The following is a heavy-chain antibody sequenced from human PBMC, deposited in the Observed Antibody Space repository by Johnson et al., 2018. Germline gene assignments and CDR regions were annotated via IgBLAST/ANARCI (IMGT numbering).Heavy chain of an antibody. CDR1: GFSFSGSP. CDR2: IRSKANNYAI. Sequence: VQLLESGGGLVQPGGSLKLSCAASGFSFSGSPMHWVRQASGKGLEWVGRIRSKANNYAIAYGASVKGRFTISRDDSKNTAYLQMNSLKTEDTAVEYCTRSDYSGTYFSWCQGTRVTVSS. CDR3: TRSDYSGTYFS. J-gene: IGHJ1*01. V-gene: IGHV3-73*02. D-gene: IGHD1-26*01.